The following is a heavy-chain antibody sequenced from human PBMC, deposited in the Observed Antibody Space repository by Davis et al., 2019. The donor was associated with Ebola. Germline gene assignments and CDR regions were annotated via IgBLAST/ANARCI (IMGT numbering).Heavy chain of an antibody. D-gene: IGHD3-10*01. CDR3: ASLNLFRGPL. J-gene: IGHJ4*02. Sequence: SETLSLTCTVSGGSISSSTYYWGWIRQPPGKGLEWLGSVYYSGTTYYNSSLKSRVTISIDTSKNQFSLRLRSVTAADTAVYYCASLNLFRGPLWGQGALVTVSS. CDR2: VYYSGTT. CDR1: GGSISSSTYY. V-gene: IGHV4-39*01.